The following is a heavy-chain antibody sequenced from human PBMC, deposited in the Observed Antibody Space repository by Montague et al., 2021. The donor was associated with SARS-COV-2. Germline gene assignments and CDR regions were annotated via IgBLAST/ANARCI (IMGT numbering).Heavy chain of an antibody. CDR2: MYYSWST. D-gene: IGHD2-8*01. V-gene: IGHV4-59*01. CDR3: ARVARYCTNGVCQTYYYYGLDV. Sequence: SETLSLTCIVSGGSTNYYYWSWIRQSPGKGLEWIGYMYYSWSTNYNPSLKSRVTMSIDRSKNQFSLKLRSVTAAYTAVYYCARVARYCTNGVCQTYYYYGLDVWGQGTTVTVSS. J-gene: IGHJ6*02. CDR1: GGSTNYYY.